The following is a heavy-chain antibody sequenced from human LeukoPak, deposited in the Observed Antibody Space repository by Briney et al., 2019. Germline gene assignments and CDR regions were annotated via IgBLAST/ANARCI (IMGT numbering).Heavy chain of an antibody. Sequence: KSSETLSLTCTVSDGSISSYSWSWIRQSPGKGLEWIGFIYYTGTTNYNPSLKSRVTISLDTSKNQFSLKLTSVTAADTAVYYCASRKLGNDYWGQGTLVTVSS. CDR1: DGSISSYS. V-gene: IGHV4-59*13. CDR3: ASRKLGNDY. J-gene: IGHJ4*02. CDR2: IYYTGTT. D-gene: IGHD7-27*01.